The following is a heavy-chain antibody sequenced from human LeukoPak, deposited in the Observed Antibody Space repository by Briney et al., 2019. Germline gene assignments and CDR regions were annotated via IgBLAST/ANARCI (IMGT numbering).Heavy chain of an antibody. CDR2: ISYDGSNK. CDR1: GFTFSSYA. V-gene: IGHV3-30-3*01. Sequence: GGSLRLSCAASGFTFSSYAMHWVRQAPGKGLEWVAVISYDGSNKYYADSVKGRFTISRDNSKNTPYLQMNSLRAEDTAVYYCAREGAGNWFDPWGQGTLVTVSS. J-gene: IGHJ5*02. CDR3: AREGAGNWFDP. D-gene: IGHD1-26*01.